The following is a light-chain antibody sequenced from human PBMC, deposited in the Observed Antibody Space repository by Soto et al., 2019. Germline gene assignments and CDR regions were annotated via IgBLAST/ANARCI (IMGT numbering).Light chain of an antibody. Sequence: EIVLTQSPATLSLSPGERATLSCRASQSVSSSYLAWYQQKPGQAPRLLIYDASSRATGIPARFSGSGSGTDFTLTISSLEPEDFAFYYCLQRSNWPPLLSFGGGTKVDIK. CDR2: DAS. V-gene: IGKV3D-20*02. CDR1: QSVSSSY. J-gene: IGKJ4*01. CDR3: LQRSNWPPLLS.